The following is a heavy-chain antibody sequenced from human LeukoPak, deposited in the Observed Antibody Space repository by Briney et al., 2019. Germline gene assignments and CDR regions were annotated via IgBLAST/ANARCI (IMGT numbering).Heavy chain of an antibody. J-gene: IGHJ4*02. CDR3: AYSWSVSGAFDY. V-gene: IGHV4-34*01. CDR2: INHSGST. CDR1: GGSSSGYY. D-gene: IGHD1-26*01. Sequence: SETLSLTCAVYGGSSSGYYWSWIRQPPGKGLEWIGEINHSGSTNYNPSLKSRVTISVDTSKNQFSLKLSSVTAADTAVYYCAYSWSVSGAFDYWGQGTLVTVSS.